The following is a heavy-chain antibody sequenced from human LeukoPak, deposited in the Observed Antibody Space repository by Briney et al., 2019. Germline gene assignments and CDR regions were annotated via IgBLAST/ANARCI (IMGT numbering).Heavy chain of an antibody. D-gene: IGHD3-3*01. CDR3: ARAPPDRFLDYYFYYMDV. J-gene: IGHJ6*03. Sequence: SGGSLRLSCAASGFTFDDYGMSWVRQAPGKGLEWVSGINWNGGNTGYADSVKGRFTISRDNVKNSLYLQMNGLRAEDTAVYYCARAPPDRFLDYYFYYMDVWGKGTTVAVSS. V-gene: IGHV3-20*04. CDR1: GFTFDDYG. CDR2: INWNGGNT.